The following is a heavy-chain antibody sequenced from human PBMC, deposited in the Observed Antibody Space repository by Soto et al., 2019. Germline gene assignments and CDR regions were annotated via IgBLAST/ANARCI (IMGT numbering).Heavy chain of an antibody. Sequence: GGSMRLSCSPSRLPLSHYALTWAQPASRRGLEWASAIRGYGADTTYADSVRGRFTISRDKSKDTVFLQMNSLSDDDTAVYYCGKERRGSGWFVCNFWRQGVLVSVSS. CDR1: RLPLSHYA. CDR3: GKERRGSGWFVCNF. D-gene: IGHD6-19*01. V-gene: IGHV3-23*01. J-gene: IGHJ4*02. CDR2: IRGYGADT.